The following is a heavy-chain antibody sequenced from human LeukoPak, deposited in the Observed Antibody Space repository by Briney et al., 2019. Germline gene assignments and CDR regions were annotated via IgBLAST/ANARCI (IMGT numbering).Heavy chain of an antibody. CDR2: INAGNGNT. Sequence: ASVKVSCKASGYTFTSYAMHWVRQAPGQRLEWMGWINAGNGNTKYSQKFQGRVTITRDTSASTAYMELSSLGSEDTAVYYCARGGDSGYDWILTGWGQGTLVTVSS. J-gene: IGHJ4*02. D-gene: IGHD5-12*01. CDR1: GYTFTSYA. V-gene: IGHV1-3*01. CDR3: ARGGDSGYDWILTG.